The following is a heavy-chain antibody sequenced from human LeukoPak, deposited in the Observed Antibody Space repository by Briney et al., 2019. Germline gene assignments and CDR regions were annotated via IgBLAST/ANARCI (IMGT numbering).Heavy chain of an antibody. D-gene: IGHD3-10*01. CDR3: ARDEGSGRYYNSQNWFDP. V-gene: IGHV4-59*01. CDR2: IYYSGST. CDR1: GGSISSYY. J-gene: IGHJ5*02. Sequence: PSETLSLTCTVSGGSISSYYWSCIRQPPGKGLEWIGYIYYSGSTNYNPSLKSRVTISVDTSKNQFSLKLSSVTAADTAVYYCARDEGSGRYYNSQNWFDPWGQGTLVTVSS.